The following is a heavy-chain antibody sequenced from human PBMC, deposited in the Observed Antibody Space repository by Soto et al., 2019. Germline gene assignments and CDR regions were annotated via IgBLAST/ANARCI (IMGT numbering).Heavy chain of an antibody. CDR1: GLSFSSYA. V-gene: IGHV3-23*01. Sequence: EVQVLESGGGLAQPGRSLRLSCAVSGLSFSSYAMTWVRQSPGKGLEWVSSISRSGNSTYSAHSVRGRFTISRDNSKNTLYLQMNSMRAEDTAVYYCAKDAKILDWLPTSYYFDFWGQGTLVTVSS. CDR2: ISRSGNST. J-gene: IGHJ4*02. CDR3: AKDAKILDWLPTSYYFDF. D-gene: IGHD3-9*01.